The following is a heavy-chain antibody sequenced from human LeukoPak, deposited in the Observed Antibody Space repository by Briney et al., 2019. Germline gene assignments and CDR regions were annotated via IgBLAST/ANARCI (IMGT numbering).Heavy chain of an antibody. CDR1: GFTFSNAW. CDR2: IYSGGST. CDR3: NVLLWFGELS. Sequence: GGSLRLSCAASGFTFSNAWMSWVRQAPGKGLEWVSVIYSGGSTYYADSVKGRFTISRDNSKNTLYLQMNSLRAEDTAVYYCNVLLWFGELSWGQGTLVTVSS. V-gene: IGHV3-53*01. J-gene: IGHJ4*02. D-gene: IGHD3-10*01.